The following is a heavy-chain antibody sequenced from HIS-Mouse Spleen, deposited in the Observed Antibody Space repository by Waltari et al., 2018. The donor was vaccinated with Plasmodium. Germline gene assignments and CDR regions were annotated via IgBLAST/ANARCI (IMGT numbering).Heavy chain of an antibody. Sequence: ASGFTVSSNDMSWVRQAPGKGLEWVSVIYSGGSTYYADAVKGRFTISRDNSKNTLYLQMNSLKAEDTAVYSCAREKKSSSAVFDIWGQGTMVTVSS. CDR1: GFTVSSND. CDR2: IYSGGST. CDR3: AREKKSSSAVFDI. V-gene: IGHV3-53*01. J-gene: IGHJ3*02. D-gene: IGHD6-6*01.